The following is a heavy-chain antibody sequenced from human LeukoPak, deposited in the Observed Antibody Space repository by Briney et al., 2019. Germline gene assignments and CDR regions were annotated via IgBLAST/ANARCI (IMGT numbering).Heavy chain of an antibody. Sequence: PSEPLSLTCTVSGVSISSYHWSWIRQPPGKGLDWIAYISYSGNTNYNPSLKSRITISGDTSKNQFSLKLGSVTAADTAVYYCARQSAAAWYYFDYWGQGTLVTVSS. CDR3: ARQSAAAWYYFDY. CDR2: ISYSGNT. J-gene: IGHJ4*02. D-gene: IGHD6-13*01. V-gene: IGHV4-59*08. CDR1: GVSISSYH.